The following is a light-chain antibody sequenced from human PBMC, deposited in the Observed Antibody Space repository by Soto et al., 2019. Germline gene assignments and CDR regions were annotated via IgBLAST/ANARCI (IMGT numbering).Light chain of an antibody. V-gene: IGKV1-39*01. CDR2: AAS. Sequence: DVQITQSPSSLSASAGKGVTITCRASQSIRSYLNWYQQKPGKAPKLLIYAASSLQSGVPSRFSGSGYGTDFNLTISSLQPEDFATYYCQQTYSTPPTFGQGTRLEIK. CDR3: QQTYSTPPT. CDR1: QSIRSY. J-gene: IGKJ5*01.